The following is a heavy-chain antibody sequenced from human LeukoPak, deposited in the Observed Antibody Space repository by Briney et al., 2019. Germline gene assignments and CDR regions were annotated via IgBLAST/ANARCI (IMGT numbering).Heavy chain of an antibody. CDR2: ISSSSSTI. CDR3: ARDRGGSAARPGWFYP. Sequence: GGSLRLSCAASGFTFSSYSMNWVRQAPGKGLEWVSYISSSSSTIYYADSVKGRFTTSRDNAKNSLYLQMNSLRAEDTAVYYCARDRGGSAARPGWFYPWGQGTLVTVSS. J-gene: IGHJ5*02. CDR1: GFTFSSYS. V-gene: IGHV3-48*01. D-gene: IGHD6-6*01.